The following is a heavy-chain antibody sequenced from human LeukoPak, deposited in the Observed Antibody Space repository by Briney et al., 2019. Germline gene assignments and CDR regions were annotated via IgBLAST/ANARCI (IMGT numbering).Heavy chain of an antibody. V-gene: IGHV1-2*02. Sequence: ASVKVSCKASGYTFTGYCMHWVRQAPGQGLEWMGWINPNSGGTNYAQKFQGRVTMTRDTSISTAYMELSRLRSDDTAVYYCARDLYSSSGDAFDIWGQGTMVTVSS. CDR1: GYTFTGYC. CDR2: INPNSGGT. J-gene: IGHJ3*02. CDR3: ARDLYSSSGDAFDI. D-gene: IGHD6-6*01.